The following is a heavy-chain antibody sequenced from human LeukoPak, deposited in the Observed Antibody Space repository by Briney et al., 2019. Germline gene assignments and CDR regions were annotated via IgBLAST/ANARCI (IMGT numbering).Heavy chain of an antibody. D-gene: IGHD3-16*02. V-gene: IGHV3-9*01. J-gene: IGHJ4*02. Sequence: GGSLRLSCAASGFTFDDYAMHWVRQAPGKGLEWVSGISWNSGSIGYADSVKGRFTISRDNAKNSLYLQMNSLRAEDTALYYCAKDFRISGLMSGELSFDYWGQGTLVTVSS. CDR2: ISWNSGSI. CDR1: GFTFDDYA. CDR3: AKDFRISGLMSGELSFDY.